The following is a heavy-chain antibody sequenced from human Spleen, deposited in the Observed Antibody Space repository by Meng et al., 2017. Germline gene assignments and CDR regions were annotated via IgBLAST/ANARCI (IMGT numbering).Heavy chain of an antibody. CDR1: GGSVSRGAYY. Sequence: QVQRQWSGPGLARPSDTLSLTCTVSGGSVSRGAYYLSWIRQPPGKGLEWIGYIYYSGSTNYNPSLKSRVTISVDTSKTQFSLKLTSVTAADTAVYYCARDSDSAGTPRFDPWGQGTLVTVSS. CDR2: IYYSGST. D-gene: IGHD6-13*01. CDR3: ARDSDSAGTPRFDP. V-gene: IGHV4-61*08. J-gene: IGHJ5*02.